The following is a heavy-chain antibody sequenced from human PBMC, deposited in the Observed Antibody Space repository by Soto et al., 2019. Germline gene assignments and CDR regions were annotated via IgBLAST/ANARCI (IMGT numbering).Heavy chain of an antibody. J-gene: IGHJ5*02. CDR3: ARHRHPRGTVGATSPLDP. CDR2: HYSGGGT. Sequence: DVQLVESGGGLVQPGGSLRLSCAISGFSVSSNYLSWVRQAPGKGLEWVSVHYSGGGTYYADSVQGRFTISRDKSNNTLDLQMRRVRAEDTAVYFCARHRHPRGTVGATSPLDPWCQETQVTVSS. D-gene: IGHD1-26*01. CDR1: GFSVSSNY. V-gene: IGHV3-53*01.